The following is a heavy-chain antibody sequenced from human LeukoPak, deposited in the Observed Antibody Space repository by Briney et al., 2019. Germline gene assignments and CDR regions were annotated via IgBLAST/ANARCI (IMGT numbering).Heavy chain of an antibody. J-gene: IGHJ4*02. CDR1: GFTFDDYA. CDR3: AKDRVVVSFGIAAAGHGGLDY. CDR2: ISWNSGSI. V-gene: IGHV3-9*01. D-gene: IGHD6-13*01. Sequence: GGSLRLSCAASGFTFDDYAMHWVRQAPGKGLEWVSGISWNSGSIGYADSVKGRFTISRDNAKNSLYLQMNSLRAEDTALYYCAKDRVVVSFGIAAAGHGGLDYWGQGTLVTVSS.